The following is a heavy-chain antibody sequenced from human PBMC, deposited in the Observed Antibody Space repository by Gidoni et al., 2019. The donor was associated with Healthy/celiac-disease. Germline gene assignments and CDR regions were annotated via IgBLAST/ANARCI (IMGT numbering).Heavy chain of an antibody. D-gene: IGHD2-8*02. CDR1: GFTFHTYA. CDR2: ISGSGGDT. V-gene: IGHV3-23*01. J-gene: IGHJ4*02. CDR3: AKSLLLWSFAY. Sequence: EVQLLESGGGLVQPGGSLRLSCAASGFTFHTYAMSWVRQAPGKGLEWVSAISGSGGDTYYADSVKGRFTISRDNSKNTLYLQMNSLRAEDTAVYYCAKSLLLWSFAYWGQGTLVTVSS.